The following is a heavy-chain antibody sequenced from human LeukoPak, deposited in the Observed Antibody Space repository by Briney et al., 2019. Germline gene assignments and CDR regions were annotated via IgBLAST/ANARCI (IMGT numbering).Heavy chain of an antibody. J-gene: IGHJ5*02. Sequence: ASVKVSCKASGYTFTDYYMHWVRQAPGQGLEWMGWINPKSGGAKYAQRFQGRVTMTRDTSINTAYMELSRLRSDDTAVYYCARDNSVGDIAWWFDPWGQGTLVTVSS. D-gene: IGHD3-16*02. CDR3: ARDNSVGDIAWWFDP. CDR2: INPKSGGA. V-gene: IGHV1-2*02. CDR1: GYTFTDYY.